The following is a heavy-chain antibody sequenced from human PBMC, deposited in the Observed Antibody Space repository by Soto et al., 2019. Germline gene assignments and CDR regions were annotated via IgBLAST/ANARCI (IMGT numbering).Heavy chain of an antibody. Sequence: SETLSLTCTVSDDSITSSSSYWGWIRQPPGKGLEWIGNIYYSGSTYYNPSLKSRLIISVDTSQNQVSLKLASVTAADTAVYYCLTQGFGPLHGLVDVWGQGTTVTVSS. CDR1: DDSITSSSSY. V-gene: IGHV4-39*07. J-gene: IGHJ6*02. CDR2: IYYSGST. D-gene: IGHD3-10*01. CDR3: LTQGFGPLHGLVDV.